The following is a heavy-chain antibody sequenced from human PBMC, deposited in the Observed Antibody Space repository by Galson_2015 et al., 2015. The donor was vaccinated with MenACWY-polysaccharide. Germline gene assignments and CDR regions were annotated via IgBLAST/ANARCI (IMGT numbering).Heavy chain of an antibody. V-gene: IGHV3-23*01. Sequence: SLRLSCAASGFSFSAYGMSWVRQAPGSGLEWVSGSGSGGGLYYADSVKGRFTVSRDNSKNTLYLQMNNLRAEDTAVYYCAKVGPRSSWTMGLDYWGQGTLVTVSS. J-gene: IGHJ4*02. D-gene: IGHD6-13*01. CDR2: SGSGGGL. CDR1: GFSFSAYG. CDR3: AKVGPRSSWTMGLDY.